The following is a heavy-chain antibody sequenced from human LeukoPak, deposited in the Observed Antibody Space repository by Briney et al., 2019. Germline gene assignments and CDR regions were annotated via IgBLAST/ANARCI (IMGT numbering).Heavy chain of an antibody. CDR2: TYYSGST. V-gene: IGHV4-59*08. CDR1: GGSISSYY. CDR3: ARVDTAMVSLDY. J-gene: IGHJ4*02. D-gene: IGHD5-18*01. Sequence: SETQSLTCTVSGGSISSYYWSWIRQPPGKGLEWIGYTYYSGSTNYNPSLKSRVTISVDTSKNQFSLKLSSVTAADTAVYYCARVDTAMVSLDYWGQGTLVTVSS.